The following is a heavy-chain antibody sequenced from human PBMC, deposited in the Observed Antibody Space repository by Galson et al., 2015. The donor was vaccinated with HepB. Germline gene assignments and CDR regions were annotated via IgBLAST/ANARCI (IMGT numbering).Heavy chain of an antibody. V-gene: IGHV3-30*18. CDR1: GFTFSRYG. J-gene: IGHJ3*02. D-gene: IGHD5-18*01. Sequence: SLRLSCAASGFTFSRYGMHWVRQAPGKGLEWVAVIPYDGSNENYADSVKGRFTISRDNAKNTQYLQMHSLRPEDTAVYYCAKGSSYGFQDAFEIWGHGTMVTVS. CDR3: AKGSSYGFQDAFEI. CDR2: IPYDGSNE.